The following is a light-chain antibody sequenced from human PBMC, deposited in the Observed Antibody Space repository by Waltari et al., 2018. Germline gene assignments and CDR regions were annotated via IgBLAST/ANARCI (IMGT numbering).Light chain of an antibody. CDR1: QGISNY. CDR3: QKYNSAPLT. J-gene: IGKJ4*01. Sequence: DIQMTQSPSSLSASVGDRVTLTCRASQGISNYLVWFQHKPGKVPKLLIYAASTLQSGVPSRFSGSGSGTDFTLTISSLQPEDVASYYCQKYNSAPLTFGGGTKVEIK. V-gene: IGKV1-27*01. CDR2: AAS.